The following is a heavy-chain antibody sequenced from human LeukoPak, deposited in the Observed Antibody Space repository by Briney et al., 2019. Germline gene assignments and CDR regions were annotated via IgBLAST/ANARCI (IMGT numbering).Heavy chain of an antibody. Sequence: GSLRLSCAASGFTFSNGWMSWVRQAPGKGLEWVGRIKSKTDGGTTDYGAPVKGRFTISRDDSKNTLYLQMNSLKTEDTAVYYCATSSVVLYYYYYCMDVWGKGTTVTVSS. CDR3: ATSSVVLYYYYYCMDV. J-gene: IGHJ6*03. V-gene: IGHV3-15*01. CDR2: IKSKTDGGTT. CDR1: GFTFSNGW. D-gene: IGHD5/OR15-5a*01.